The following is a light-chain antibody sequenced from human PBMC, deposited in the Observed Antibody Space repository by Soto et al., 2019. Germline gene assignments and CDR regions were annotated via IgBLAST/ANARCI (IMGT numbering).Light chain of an antibody. CDR1: SSDVGGYNY. Sequence: QYALTQPASVSGSPRQSITISCTGTSSDVGGYNYVSWYQQHPGKAPKLMIYNVSNRPSGVSNRFSGSKSGNTASLTISGLQAEDEGHYYCSSFTSTNTVLFGGGTKLTVL. J-gene: IGLJ2*01. CDR3: SSFTSTNTVL. CDR2: NVS. V-gene: IGLV2-14*01.